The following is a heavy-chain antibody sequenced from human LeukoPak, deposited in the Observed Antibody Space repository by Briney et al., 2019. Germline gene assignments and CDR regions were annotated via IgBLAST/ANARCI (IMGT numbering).Heavy chain of an antibody. CDR2: INPNSGST. CDR1: GYTFTGYY. J-gene: IGHJ4*02. D-gene: IGHD4-23*01. Sequence: ASVKVSCKASGYTFTGYYMHWVRQAPGQGLEWMGWINPNSGSTGYAQKFQGRVTITRDTSISTAYMELSSLRSEDTAVYYCARDGGNLNFDYWGQGTLVTVSS. V-gene: IGHV1-8*03. CDR3: ARDGGNLNFDY.